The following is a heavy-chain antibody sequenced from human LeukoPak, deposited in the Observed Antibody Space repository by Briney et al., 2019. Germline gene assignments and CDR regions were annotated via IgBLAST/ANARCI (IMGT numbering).Heavy chain of an antibody. J-gene: IGHJ4*02. V-gene: IGHV3-21*01. D-gene: IGHD2-15*01. CDR2: ISSSSSYI. Sequence: GGSLRLSCAASGFTFSSYSMNWVRQAPGKGLEWVSSISSSSSYIYYADSVKGRFTISRDNAKNSLYLQMNSLRAEDTAVYYCAREGCVGGSCYNRDFDYWGQGTLVTVSS. CDR1: GFTFSSYS. CDR3: AREGCVGGSCYNRDFDY.